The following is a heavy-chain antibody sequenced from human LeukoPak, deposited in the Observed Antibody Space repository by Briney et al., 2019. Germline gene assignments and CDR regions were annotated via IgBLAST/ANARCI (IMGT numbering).Heavy chain of an antibody. CDR3: ARQRRYCSSTSCYG. CDR1: GGSISSSSYY. D-gene: IGHD2-2*01. CDR2: IYYSGST. V-gene: IGHV4-39*01. J-gene: IGHJ4*02. Sequence: SETLSLTCTVSGGSISSSSYYWGWIRQPPGKGLEWIGSIYYSGSTYYNPSLKSRVTISVDTSKNQFSLKLSSVTAADTAVYYCARQRRYCSSTSCYGWGQGTLVTVSS.